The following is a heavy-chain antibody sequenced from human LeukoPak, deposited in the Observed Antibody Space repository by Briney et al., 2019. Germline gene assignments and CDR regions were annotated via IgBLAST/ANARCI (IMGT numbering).Heavy chain of an antibody. CDR2: MNPNSGDT. Sequence: ASVKVSCKASGYTFTSYDINWVRQAAGQGLEWMGWMNPNSGDTGYAQKFQGRVTITRNTSISTAYMELSILRSEDTAVYYCARGNRYCSSTSCYSFDYWGQGTLVTVSS. J-gene: IGHJ4*02. CDR3: ARGNRYCSSTSCYSFDY. D-gene: IGHD2-2*02. CDR1: GYTFTSYD. V-gene: IGHV1-8*03.